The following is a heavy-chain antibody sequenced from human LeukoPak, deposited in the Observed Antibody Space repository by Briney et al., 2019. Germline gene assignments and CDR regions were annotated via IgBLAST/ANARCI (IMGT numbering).Heavy chain of an antibody. Sequence: GASVKVSCKASGYTFTSYAMHWVRQAPGQRLEWMGWINAGNGNTKYSQKLQGRVTMTTDTSTSTAYMELRSLRSDDTAVYYCARWMDIVVVPAAIWVSDYYYGMDVWGQGTTVTVSS. CDR2: INAGNGNT. V-gene: IGHV1-3*01. CDR1: GYTFTSYA. CDR3: ARWMDIVVVPAAIWVSDYYYGMDV. J-gene: IGHJ6*02. D-gene: IGHD2-2*03.